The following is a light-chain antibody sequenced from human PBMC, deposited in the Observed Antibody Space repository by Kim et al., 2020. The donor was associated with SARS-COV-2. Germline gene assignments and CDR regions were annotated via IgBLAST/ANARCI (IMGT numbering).Light chain of an antibody. CDR3: QKYYTWSALT. V-gene: IGKV3D-15*01. J-gene: IGKJ4*01. CDR1: QSVRSS. Sequence: SPGERATLSCRASQSVRSSLAWYQQRPGQAPRLLIYDASIRATGVPARFTGSGSGTEFTLTISSLQSEDFAVYFCQKYYTWSALTFGGGPKVDIK. CDR2: DAS.